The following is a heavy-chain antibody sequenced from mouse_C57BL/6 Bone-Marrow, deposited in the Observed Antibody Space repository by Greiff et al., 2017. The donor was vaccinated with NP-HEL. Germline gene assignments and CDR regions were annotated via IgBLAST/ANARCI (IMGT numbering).Heavy chain of an antibody. Sequence: EVHLVESGGDLVKPGGSLKLSCAASGFAFSSYGMSWVRPTPDKRLEWVATISSGGSYTYYPDSVKGRFTISRDNAKNTLYLQMSSLKSEDTAMYYCASPYDYDVAWFAYWGQGTLVTVSA. CDR3: ASPYDYDVAWFAY. CDR1: GFAFSSYG. V-gene: IGHV5-6*01. CDR2: ISSGGSYT. J-gene: IGHJ3*01. D-gene: IGHD2-4*01.